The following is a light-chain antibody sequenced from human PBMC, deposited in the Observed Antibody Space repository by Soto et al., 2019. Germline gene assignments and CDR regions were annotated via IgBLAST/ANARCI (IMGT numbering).Light chain of an antibody. CDR2: LGS. J-gene: IGKJ1*01. Sequence: DIVVAQSPLSLPVSPGEPGSISCRFSQRRLLANGYNYLHWDLQVPGQSPQLLIFLGSNRACGVPHRFSGSGSGTDFTLEISRVEADPVGVYYCMQALQAPSTFGQGTKVDI. CDR3: MQALQAPST. CDR1: QRRLLANGYNY. V-gene: IGKV2-28*01.